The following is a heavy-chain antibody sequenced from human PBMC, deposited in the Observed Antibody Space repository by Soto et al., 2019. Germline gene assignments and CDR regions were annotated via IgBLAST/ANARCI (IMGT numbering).Heavy chain of an antibody. CDR1: GYTFTSYD. D-gene: IGHD4-17*01. CDR2: MNPNSGNT. CDR3: ARGLPFTVTTGKAYFDY. V-gene: IGHV1-8*01. J-gene: IGHJ4*02. Sequence: QVQLVQSGAEVKKPGASVKVSCKASGYTFTSYDINWVRQATGQGLEWMGWMNPNSGNTGYAQKFQGRVTMTRNTSISTAYMELSSLRSEDTAVYYCARGLPFTVTTGKAYFDYWGQGTLVTVSS.